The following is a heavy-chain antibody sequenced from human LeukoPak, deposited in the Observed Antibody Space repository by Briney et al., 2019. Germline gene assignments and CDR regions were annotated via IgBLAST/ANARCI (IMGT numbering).Heavy chain of an antibody. J-gene: IGHJ3*01. CDR3: ARGTYSSGRCDVFDV. CDR1: GFTLSNYPA. V-gene: IGHV3-30-3*01. Sequence: PGGSLRLSCIASGFTLSNYPAMHWVRQAPGKGLEWVAAVSADGNSKFYADSVKGRLTISRDISKNALYLEMNSLRPEDTAVFYCARGTYSSGRCDVFDVWGQGTMVTVSS. D-gene: IGHD6-19*01. CDR2: VSADGNSK.